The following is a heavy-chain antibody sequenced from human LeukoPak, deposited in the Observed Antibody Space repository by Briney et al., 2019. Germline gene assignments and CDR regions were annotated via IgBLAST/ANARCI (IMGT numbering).Heavy chain of an antibody. CDR1: GFTLSDYN. CDR2: ISRSGSTK. V-gene: IGHV3-11*04. CDR3: ARAKRNGFDI. J-gene: IGHJ3*02. Sequence: GGSLRLSCAASGFTLSDYNMRWIRQAPGKGLEWVSSISRSGSTKYYADSVKGRFTISRDNAKNSLFLQMNSLRAEDTAVYYCARAKRNGFDIWGQGTMVTVSS.